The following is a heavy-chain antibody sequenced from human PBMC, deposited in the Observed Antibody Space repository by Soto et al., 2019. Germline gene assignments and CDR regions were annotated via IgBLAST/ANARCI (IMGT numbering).Heavy chain of an antibody. D-gene: IGHD3-9*01. CDR3: ARDGPIYDILSARYFYGMDV. V-gene: IGHV1-3*01. Sequence: ASVKASCKSNGYTFTNYPIHWVRQAPGQGLEWMGWINGGNGNTKYSQKFQGRVAITRDTSASTAYMELSSLRSEDTAVYYCARDGPIYDILSARYFYGMDVWGQGTRFTVSS. CDR1: GYTFTNYP. CDR2: INGGNGNT. J-gene: IGHJ6*02.